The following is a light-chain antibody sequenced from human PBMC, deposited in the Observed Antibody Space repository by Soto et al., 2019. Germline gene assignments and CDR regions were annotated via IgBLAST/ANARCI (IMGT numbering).Light chain of an antibody. V-gene: IGKV3-20*01. J-gene: IGKJ2*01. CDR2: GAS. Sequence: EIVLTQSPGTLSLSPGERATLSCMASQTISTNFVAWYQQNPGQAPRLLIYGASSRATGIPDRFSGSGSGTDFTLTISRLEPEVFAVYSGQKYGVLPYTGGQGTTLEMK. CDR3: QKYGVLPYT. CDR1: QTISTNF.